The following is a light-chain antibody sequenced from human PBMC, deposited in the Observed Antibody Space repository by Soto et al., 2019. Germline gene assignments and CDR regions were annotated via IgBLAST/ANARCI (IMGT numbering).Light chain of an antibody. CDR1: QSVSSSY. CDR3: QHFSSSPLT. Sequence: EIVLTQSPGTLSLSPGERATLSCRASQSVSSSYLAWYQQKPGQAPRLLIYGASTRATGIPDRFSCSGSGTDFTLTISRLEPEDFAVYYCQHFSSSPLTFRQGTKVEI. CDR2: GAS. V-gene: IGKV3-20*01. J-gene: IGKJ1*01.